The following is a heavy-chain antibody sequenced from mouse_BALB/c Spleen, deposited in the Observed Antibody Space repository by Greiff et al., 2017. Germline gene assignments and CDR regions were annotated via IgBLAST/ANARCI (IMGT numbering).Heavy chain of an antibody. CDR2: INPGSGGT. D-gene: IGHD1-1*01. CDR1: GYAFTNYL. V-gene: IGHV1-54*01. J-gene: IGHJ3*01. CDR3: ARYYGSRGFAY. Sequence: QVQLQQSGAELVRPGTSVKVSCKASGYAFTNYLIEWVKQRPGQGLEWIGVINPGSGGTNYNEKFKGKATLTADKSSSTAYMQLSSLTSDDSAVYFCARYYGSRGFAYWGQGTLVTVSA.